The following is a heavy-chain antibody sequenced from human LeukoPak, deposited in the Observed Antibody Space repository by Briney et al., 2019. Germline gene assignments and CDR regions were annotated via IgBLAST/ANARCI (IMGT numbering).Heavy chain of an antibody. D-gene: IGHD3-3*01. J-gene: IGHJ4*02. CDR3: ARNVYYDFWSGYYYFDY. Sequence: PGGSLRLSCAGSGFTFSDYYMSWVRQAPGKGLEWVSYISSSGSTIYYAGSVKGRFTISRDNAKNSLYLQMNSLRAEDTAVYYCARNVYYDFWSGYYYFDYWWRGTLVTVSS. CDR2: ISSSGSTI. CDR1: GFTFSDYY. V-gene: IGHV3-11*04.